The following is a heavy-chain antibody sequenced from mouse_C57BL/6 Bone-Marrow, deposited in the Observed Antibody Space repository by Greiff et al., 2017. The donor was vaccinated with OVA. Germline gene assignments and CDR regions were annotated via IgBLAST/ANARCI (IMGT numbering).Heavy chain of an antibody. CDR3: ARFRPAWFAY. Sequence: QVQLKQSGAELARPGASVKLSCKASGYTFTSYGISWVKQRTGQGLEWIGEIYPRSGTTYYNEKFKGKATLTADKSSSTAYMELRSLTSEDSAVYFCARFRPAWFAYWGQGTLVTVSA. CDR2: IYPRSGTT. CDR1: GYTFTSYG. V-gene: IGHV1-81*01. J-gene: IGHJ3*01.